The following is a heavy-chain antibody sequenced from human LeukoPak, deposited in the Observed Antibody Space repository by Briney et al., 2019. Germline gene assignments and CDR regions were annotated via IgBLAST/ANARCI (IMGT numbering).Heavy chain of an antibody. V-gene: IGHV3-53*01. CDR3: AGVKVAGTRSFDY. CDR1: GFVVSTNY. CDR2: IYKDGRT. D-gene: IGHD6-19*01. Sequence: GGSLRLSCAASGFVVSTNYMTWVRQPPGKGLEWVSVIYKDGRTFYTDSVKGRFTISRDNAKNTLYLQMNNLRAEDTAVYYCAGVKVAGTRSFDYWGQGTLATVSS. J-gene: IGHJ4*02.